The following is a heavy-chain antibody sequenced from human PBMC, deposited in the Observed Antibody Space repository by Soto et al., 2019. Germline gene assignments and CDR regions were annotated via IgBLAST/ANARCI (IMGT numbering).Heavy chain of an antibody. Sequence: QVQLVESGGGVVQPGRSLRLSCAASGFTFSSYGMHWVRQAPGKGLEWVAVIWYDGSNKYYADSVKGRFTISRDNSKNTRYLQMNGLRAEDTAVYYCARGGVAVSGTHFDYWGQGTLVTVSS. D-gene: IGHD6-19*01. CDR3: ARGGVAVSGTHFDY. CDR1: GFTFSSYG. J-gene: IGHJ4*02. CDR2: IWYDGSNK. V-gene: IGHV3-33*01.